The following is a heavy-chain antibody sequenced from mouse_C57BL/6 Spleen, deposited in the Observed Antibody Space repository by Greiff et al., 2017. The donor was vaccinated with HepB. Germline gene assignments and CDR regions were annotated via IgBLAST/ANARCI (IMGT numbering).Heavy chain of an antibody. J-gene: IGHJ1*03. D-gene: IGHD2-4*01. V-gene: IGHV1-55*01. Sequence: QVQLKQPGAELVKPGASVKMSCKASGYTFTSYWITWVKQRPGQGLEWIGDIYPGSGSTNYNEKFKSKATLTVDTSSSTAYMQLSSLTSEDSAVYYCARGIYYDYDDWYFDVWGTGTTVTVSS. CDR3: ARGIYYDYDDWYFDV. CDR1: GYTFTSYW. CDR2: IYPGSGST.